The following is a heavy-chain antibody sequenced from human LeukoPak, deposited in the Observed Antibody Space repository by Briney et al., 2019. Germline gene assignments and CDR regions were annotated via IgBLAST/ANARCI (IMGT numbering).Heavy chain of an antibody. V-gene: IGHV3-30*18. CDR2: ISYDGSNK. CDR1: GFTFSSYG. Sequence: GRSLRLSCAASGFTFSSYGMHWVRQAPGKGLEWVAVISYDGSNKYYADSVKGRFTISRDNSKNTLYLQMNSLRAEDTAVYYCAKSRAGYCSSTSCRDAYFDLWGRGTLVTVSS. D-gene: IGHD2-2*01. J-gene: IGHJ2*01. CDR3: AKSRAGYCSSTSCRDAYFDL.